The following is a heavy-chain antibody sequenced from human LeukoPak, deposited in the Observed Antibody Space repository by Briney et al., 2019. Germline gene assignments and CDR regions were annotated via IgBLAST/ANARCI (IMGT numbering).Heavy chain of an antibody. CDR3: ATTRSRDGYTIDY. J-gene: IGHJ4*02. Sequence: SETLSLTCTVSGGSISGSSFYWGWIRQPPGKGMEWIGSIYYGGNSYYNPSLKSRVAISADTSKNQFSLEVTSVTAADTAVYFCATTRSRDGYTIDYWGQGTLVTVSS. D-gene: IGHD5-18*01. CDR1: GGSISGSSFY. V-gene: IGHV4-39*01. CDR2: IYYGGNS.